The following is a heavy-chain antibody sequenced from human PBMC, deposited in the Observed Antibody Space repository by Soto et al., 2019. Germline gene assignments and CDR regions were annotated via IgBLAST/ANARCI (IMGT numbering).Heavy chain of an antibody. CDR1: GYTFTSYD. CDR3: AGERGNEIDY. V-gene: IGHV1-8*01. D-gene: IGHD1-1*01. CDR2: MNPNRGIT. Sequence: QVQLVQSGADVKKPGASVKVSCKASGYTFTSYDINWVRQAPGQGLEWMGWMNPNRGITGFALKFQGRLTMTRNSSIRTAYMELSSLRSEDTAVYYCAGERGNEIDYWGQGTLVTVSS. J-gene: IGHJ4*02.